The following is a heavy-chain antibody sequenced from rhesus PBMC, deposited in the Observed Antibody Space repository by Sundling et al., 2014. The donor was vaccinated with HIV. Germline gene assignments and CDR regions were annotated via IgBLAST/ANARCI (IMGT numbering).Heavy chain of an antibody. J-gene: IGHJ6*01. CDR3: ASPILLVVDSAYRSSYGWIR. Sequence: QVQLVQSGAEVKKPGASVKVSCKASGFTFGSYAINWVRQAPGQGLEWMGVIIPLVGITNYAEKFQGRVTITADTSTGTAYMELSSLTSEDTAVYFCASPILLVVDSAYRSSYGWIRWGRRVVVTVSS. CDR1: GFTFGSYA. D-gene: IGHD3-40*01. CDR2: IIPLVGIT. V-gene: IGHV1-198*02.